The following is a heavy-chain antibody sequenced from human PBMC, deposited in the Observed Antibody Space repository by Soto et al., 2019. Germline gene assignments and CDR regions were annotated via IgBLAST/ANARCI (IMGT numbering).Heavy chain of an antibody. V-gene: IGHV3-53*01. Sequence: GGSLRLSCAASGFSVSSKYVSWVRQAPGKGLEWVSVIYSGGSTYYADSVKGRFTISRDNSKNTLYLQMNSLRAEDTAVYYCANLQAVGATPFDYWGQGTLVTVSS. D-gene: IGHD1-26*01. CDR2: IYSGGST. CDR1: GFSVSSKY. J-gene: IGHJ4*02. CDR3: ANLQAVGATPFDY.